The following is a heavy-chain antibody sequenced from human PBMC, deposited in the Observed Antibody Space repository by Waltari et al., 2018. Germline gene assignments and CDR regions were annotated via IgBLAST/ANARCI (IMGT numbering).Heavy chain of an antibody. V-gene: IGHV3-21*01. CDR2: ISSGSSYI. CDR1: GFTFRSYT. J-gene: IGHJ4*02. D-gene: IGHD3-9*01. Sequence: EVQLVGSGGGLVKPGGSLRLSCGASGFTFRSYTKNWVRQAPGKGLEWVSSISSGSSYIFYADSVKGRFTISRDNAKNSLYLQMNSLRVEDTAVYYCAREWGVMVGTAGYYFDYWGQGSLVTVSS. CDR3: AREWGVMVGTAGYYFDY.